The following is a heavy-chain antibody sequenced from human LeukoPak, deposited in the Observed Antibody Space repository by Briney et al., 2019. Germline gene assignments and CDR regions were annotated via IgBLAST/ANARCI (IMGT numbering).Heavy chain of an antibody. J-gene: IGHJ4*02. CDR2: IYYSGST. CDR1: GGSISSSSYY. V-gene: IGHV4-39*07. D-gene: IGHD3-10*01. Sequence: SETLSLTCTVSGGSISSSSYYWGWIRQPPGKGLEWIGSIYYSGSTYYNPSLKSRVTISVDTSKNQFSLKLSSVTAADTAVYYCARVYNGGFDYWGQGTLVTVSS. CDR3: ARVYNGGFDY.